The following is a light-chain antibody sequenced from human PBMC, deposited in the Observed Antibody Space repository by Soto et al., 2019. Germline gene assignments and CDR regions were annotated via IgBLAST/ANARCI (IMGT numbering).Light chain of an antibody. Sequence: EIVLTQSPGTLSLSPGERATLSCRAGQSVNSTYLAWYQQKPGQSPRLLIYGTSNRATDIPDRFSGGGSGTDFTLSISRLEPEDFAVYFCQQYGSPPLYTFGQGTKVEIK. CDR2: GTS. J-gene: IGKJ2*01. CDR1: QSVNSTY. CDR3: QQYGSPPLYT. V-gene: IGKV3-20*01.